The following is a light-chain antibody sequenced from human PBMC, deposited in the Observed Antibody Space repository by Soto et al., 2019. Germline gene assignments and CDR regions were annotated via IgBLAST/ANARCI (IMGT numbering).Light chain of an antibody. V-gene: IGKV1-8*01. Sequence: AIRMTQSPSSLSASTGDRVTITCRASQVISSYLAWYQQKPGKAPKLLIYAASTLQSGVPSRFRGSGSGTDFTLTISCLQSEDFATYYGQQYYSYPFTFGPGTKVYIK. CDR3: QQYYSYPFT. CDR2: AAS. CDR1: QVISSY. J-gene: IGKJ3*01.